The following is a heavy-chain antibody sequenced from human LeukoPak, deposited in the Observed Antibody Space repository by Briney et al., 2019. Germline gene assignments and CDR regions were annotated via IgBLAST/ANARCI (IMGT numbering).Heavy chain of an antibody. J-gene: IGHJ4*02. Sequence: ASVKVSCKASGYTFTSYGISWVRQAPGQGLEWMGWISPYNGNTHYAQRLQGRVTMTTDTFTSTVHMELRSLRSDDTAVYYCARDDCSGGSCYHGDYWGQGTLVTVSS. D-gene: IGHD2-15*01. V-gene: IGHV1-18*01. CDR2: ISPYNGNT. CDR3: ARDDCSGGSCYHGDY. CDR1: GYTFTSYG.